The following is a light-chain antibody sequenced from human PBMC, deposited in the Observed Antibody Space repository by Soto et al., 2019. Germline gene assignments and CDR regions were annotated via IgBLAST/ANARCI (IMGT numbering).Light chain of an antibody. CDR3: ATWDDSLRGWV. CDR1: GSNIGNNF. Sequence: QSVLTQPPSASGTPGQRVTISCSGSGSNIGNNFVFWSQQLPGTAPKLLIYMNHQRPSGVPDRFSGSKSGTSASLAISGLRSEDEADYYCATWDDSLRGWVFGGGTKLTVL. V-gene: IGLV1-47*01. J-gene: IGLJ3*02. CDR2: MNH.